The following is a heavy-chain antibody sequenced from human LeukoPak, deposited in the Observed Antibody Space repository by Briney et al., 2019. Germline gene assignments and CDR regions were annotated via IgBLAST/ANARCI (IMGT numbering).Heavy chain of an antibody. J-gene: IGHJ4*02. CDR1: GYIFTGYR. CDR2: IKPNSGDT. CDR3: ARVSGVTRRDGYNFDY. Sequence: ASVKVSCKASGYIFTGYRIRWVRQAPGQGLEWMAWIKPNSGDTKYAQKFQGRVTVTRDTSMTTAYMEVSRLRSDDTAVYYCARVSGVTRRDGYNFDYWGQGTLVTVSS. D-gene: IGHD5-24*01. V-gene: IGHV1-2*02.